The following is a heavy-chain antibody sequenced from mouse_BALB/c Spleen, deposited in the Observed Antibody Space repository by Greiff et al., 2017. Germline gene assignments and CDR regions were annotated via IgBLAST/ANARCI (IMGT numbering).Heavy chain of an antibody. Sequence: EVQGVESGAELVKPGASVKLSCTASGFNIKDTYMHWVKQRPEQGLEWIGRIDPANGNTKYDPKFQGKATITADTSSNTAYLQLSSLTSEDTAVYYCASGGNLYYYAMDYWGQGTSVTVSS. D-gene: IGHD2-1*01. J-gene: IGHJ4*01. CDR2: IDPANGNT. CDR1: GFNIKDTY. V-gene: IGHV14-3*02. CDR3: ASGGNLYYYAMDY.